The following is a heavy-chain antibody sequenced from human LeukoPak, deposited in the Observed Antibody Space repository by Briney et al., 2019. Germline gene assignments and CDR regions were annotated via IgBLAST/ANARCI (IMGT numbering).Heavy chain of an antibody. Sequence: ESGPTLVKPTQTLTLTCTFSGFSLRTRGVGVGWIRQPPGKALEWLALIYWDDDKRYNPSLKSRLTITKDSSKNQVVLTMTNMDPVDTATYYCAHSPLGGGYYDSSGYYHGGDYAFDIWGQGTMVTVSS. D-gene: IGHD3-22*01. J-gene: IGHJ3*02. CDR3: AHSPLGGGYYDSSGYYHGGDYAFDI. CDR2: IYWDDDK. CDR1: GFSLRTRGVG. V-gene: IGHV2-5*02.